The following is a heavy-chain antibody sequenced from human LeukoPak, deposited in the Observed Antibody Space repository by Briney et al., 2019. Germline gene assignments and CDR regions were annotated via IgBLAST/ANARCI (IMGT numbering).Heavy chain of an antibody. D-gene: IGHD2-2*01. CDR1: GGSISSGGYY. J-gene: IGHJ4*02. CDR3: AAQSSLVSSPFDY. V-gene: IGHV4-31*03. Sequence: PSETLSLTCTVSGGSISSGGYYWSWIRQHPGKGLEWIGYIYYSGSTYYNPSLKSRVTISVDTSKNQLSLKLSSVTAADTAVYYCAAQSSLVSSPFDYWGQGTLVTVSS. CDR2: IYYSGST.